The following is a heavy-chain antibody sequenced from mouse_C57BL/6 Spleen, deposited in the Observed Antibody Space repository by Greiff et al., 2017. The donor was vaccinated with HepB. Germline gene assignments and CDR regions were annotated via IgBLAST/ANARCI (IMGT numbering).Heavy chain of an antibody. CDR1: GYTFTSYW. V-gene: IGHV1-55*01. CDR2: IYPGSGST. D-gene: IGHD1-1*01. Sequence: QVQLKQPGAELVKPGASVKMSCKASGYTFTSYWITWVKQRPGQGLEWIGDIYPGSGSTNYNEKFKSKATLTVDTSSSTAYMQLSSLTSEDSAVYYCARWPTVVDAMDYWGQGTSVTVSS. CDR3: ARWPTVVDAMDY. J-gene: IGHJ4*01.